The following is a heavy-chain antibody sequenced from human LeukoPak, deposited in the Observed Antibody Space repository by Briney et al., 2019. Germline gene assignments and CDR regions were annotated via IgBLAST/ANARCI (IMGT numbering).Heavy chain of an antibody. Sequence: GGSLRLSCAASGFTFSSYAMHWVRQAPGKGLEWAAVISYDGSNKYYADSVKGRFTISRDNSKNTLYLQMNSLRAEDTAVYYCARAFTFTVTTSSHYWGQGTLVTVSS. D-gene: IGHD4-17*01. CDR3: ARAFTFTVTTSSHY. V-gene: IGHV3-30*04. J-gene: IGHJ4*02. CDR1: GFTFSSYA. CDR2: ISYDGSNK.